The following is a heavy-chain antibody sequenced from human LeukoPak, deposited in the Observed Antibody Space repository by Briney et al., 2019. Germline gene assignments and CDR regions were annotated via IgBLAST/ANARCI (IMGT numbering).Heavy chain of an antibody. V-gene: IGHV3-30-3*01. CDR2: ISYDGGNK. Sequence: PGGSLRLSCAASGFTFSSYAMHWVRQAPGKGLEWVAVISYDGGNKYYADSVKGRFTISRDNSKNTLYLQMNSLRAEDTAVYYCAREMRWELGFDYWGQGTLVTVSS. CDR3: AREMRWELGFDY. J-gene: IGHJ4*02. D-gene: IGHD1-26*01. CDR1: GFTFSSYA.